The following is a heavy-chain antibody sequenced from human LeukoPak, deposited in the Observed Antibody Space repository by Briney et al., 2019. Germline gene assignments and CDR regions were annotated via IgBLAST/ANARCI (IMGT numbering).Heavy chain of an antibody. CDR1: GFTFSSYS. Sequence: GGSLRLSCAASGFTFSSYSMNWVRQAPGKGLEWVSSISSSSSYIYYADSVKGRFTISRDNAKNSLYLQMNSLRAEDTAVYYCAGAAGHRRANYYMDVWGKGTTVTVSS. CDR3: AGAAGHRRANYYMDV. J-gene: IGHJ6*03. V-gene: IGHV3-21*01. CDR2: ISSSSSYI.